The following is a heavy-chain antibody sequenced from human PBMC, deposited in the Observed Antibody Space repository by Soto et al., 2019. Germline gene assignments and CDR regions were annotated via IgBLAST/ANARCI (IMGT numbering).Heavy chain of an antibody. CDR1: GFMFSAYW. CDR2: IHGDGGKI. V-gene: IGHV3-7*01. J-gene: IGHJ4*02. D-gene: IGHD1-1*01. Sequence: PGGSLRLSCAASGFMFSAYWMSWVRQAPGKGLEWVANIHGDGGKIYYVDSVKGRFTISRDNSKNTLYLQMNSLRAEDTAVYYCARDWNAYFDYWGQGTLVTAPQ. CDR3: ARDWNAYFDY.